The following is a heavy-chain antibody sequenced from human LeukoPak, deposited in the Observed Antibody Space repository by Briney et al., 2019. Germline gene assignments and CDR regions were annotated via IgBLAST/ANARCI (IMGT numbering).Heavy chain of an antibody. J-gene: IGHJ3*02. CDR3: ARAQGRWAFDI. Sequence: GGSLRLSCAASGFTFSSYSMNWVRQAPGKGLEWVSSISSSSSYIYYADSVKGRFTISRDNAKNSLYLQMNSLRAEDTAVYYCARAQGRWAFDIWGQGTMVTVSS. V-gene: IGHV3-21*01. D-gene: IGHD3-10*01. CDR2: ISSSSSYI. CDR1: GFTFSSYS.